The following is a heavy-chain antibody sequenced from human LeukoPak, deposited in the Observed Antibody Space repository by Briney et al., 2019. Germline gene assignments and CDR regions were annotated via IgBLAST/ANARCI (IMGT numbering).Heavy chain of an antibody. CDR2: INSDGSST. CDR1: GFTFSNYW. J-gene: IGHJ5*02. V-gene: IGHV3-74*01. CDR3: ARGSSTWFDP. Sequence: GGSLRLSCVVSGFTFSNYWMHWVRQAPGKGLVWVSRINSDGSSTSYADSVKGRFTISRDNANNTLYLQMNSLRAEETAVYYCARGSSTWFDPWGQGTLVTVSS.